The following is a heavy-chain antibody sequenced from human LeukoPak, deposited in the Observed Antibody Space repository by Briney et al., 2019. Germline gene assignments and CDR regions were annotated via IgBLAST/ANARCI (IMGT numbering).Heavy chain of an antibody. J-gene: IGHJ4*02. CDR1: GFSFSSYE. Sequence: GGSLRLSCAASGFSFSSYEMNWVRQAPGKGLEWVSYIRSSGSTTYYADSVKGRFTISRDNAKNSLFLQMNSLRAEDTAVYYCARGPAAGNLLGYWGQGTLVTVSS. CDR2: IRSSGSTT. D-gene: IGHD6-19*01. V-gene: IGHV3-48*03. CDR3: ARGPAAGNLLGY.